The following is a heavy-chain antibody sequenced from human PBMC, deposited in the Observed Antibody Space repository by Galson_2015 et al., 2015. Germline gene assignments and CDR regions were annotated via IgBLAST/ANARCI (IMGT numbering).Heavy chain of an antibody. CDR3: ARENGHSTSPTTVTPYFDY. V-gene: IGHV1-69*06. CDR1: GGTFSSYA. D-gene: IGHD4-17*01. CDR2: IIPIFGTA. J-gene: IGHJ4*02. Sequence: SVKVSCKASGGTFSSYAISWVRQAPGQGLEWMGGIIPIFGTANYAQKFQGRVTVTADKSTSTAYMELSSLRSEDTAVYYCARENGHSTSPTTVTPYFDYWGQGTLVTVSS.